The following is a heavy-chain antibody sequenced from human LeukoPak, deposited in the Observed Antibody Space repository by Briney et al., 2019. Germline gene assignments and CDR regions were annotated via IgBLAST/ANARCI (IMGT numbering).Heavy chain of an antibody. V-gene: IGHV1-18*01. J-gene: IGHJ4*02. CDR3: ARALKQWLSIIDY. D-gene: IGHD6-19*01. Sequence: ASVKVSFKASGYTFPSYGSSWVRQAAGQGLDWMGWISAYNGNTNYAQKLQGRVTMTTDTSTSTAYMELRSLRSDDTAVYYCARALKQWLSIIDYWGQGTLVTVSS. CDR1: GYTFPSYG. CDR2: ISAYNGNT.